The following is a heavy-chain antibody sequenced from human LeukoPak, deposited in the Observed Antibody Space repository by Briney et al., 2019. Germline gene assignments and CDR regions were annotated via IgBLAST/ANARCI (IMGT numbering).Heavy chain of an antibody. Sequence: GGSLRLSCAASGFTLSSYAMDWVRQAPGKGLEWVAVISYDGSNKYYADSVKGRFTISIDNSKNTLYLQMNRLRAEDTAVDYCAKNEINQWLALASVDYWGQGTLVTVSS. CDR3: AKNEINQWLALASVDY. CDR2: ISYDGSNK. V-gene: IGHV3-30*04. D-gene: IGHD6-19*01. CDR1: GFTLSSYA. J-gene: IGHJ4*02.